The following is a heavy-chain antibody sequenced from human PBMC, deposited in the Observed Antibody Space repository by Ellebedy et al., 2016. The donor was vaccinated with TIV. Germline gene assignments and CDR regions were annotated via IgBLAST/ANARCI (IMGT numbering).Heavy chain of an antibody. Sequence: GESLKISCAASGFAFSSYWMSWVRQAPGKGLEWVANIKQDGTEKHYVDSVKGRFTISRDNAKNSLSLQMNSLRAEDTAVYYCVRDGPYYSVSSGWFDPWGQGTLVTVSS. D-gene: IGHD6-6*01. CDR3: VRDGPYYSVSSGWFDP. CDR1: GFAFSSYW. J-gene: IGHJ5*02. CDR2: IKQDGTEK. V-gene: IGHV3-7*01.